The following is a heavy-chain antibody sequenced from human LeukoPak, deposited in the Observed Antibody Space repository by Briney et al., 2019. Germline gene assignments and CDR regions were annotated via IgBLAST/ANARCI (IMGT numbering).Heavy chain of an antibody. D-gene: IGHD2-2*01. Sequence: SETLSLTCTVSGGSTSSGGYYLSWIRQHPGKGLEWIGYIYYSGSTYYNPSLKSRVTISVDTSKNQFSLKLSSVTAADTAVYYCARRIGYCSSTSCSSDAFDIWGQGTMVTVSS. CDR3: ARRIGYCSSTSCSSDAFDI. J-gene: IGHJ3*02. V-gene: IGHV4-31*03. CDR1: GGSTSSGGYY. CDR2: IYYSGST.